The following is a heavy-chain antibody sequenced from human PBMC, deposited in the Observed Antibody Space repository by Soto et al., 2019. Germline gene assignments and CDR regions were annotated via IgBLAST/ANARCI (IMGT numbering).Heavy chain of an antibody. V-gene: IGHV3-21*01. CDR1: GFTFSSSG. Sequence: EVQLVESGGGLVTPGGSLRLSCAASGFTFSSSGMNWVRQAPGKGLEWVSSISSSSSYIYYADSVKGRFTISRDNAKNSLYLQMNSLRAEDTAVYYCARDGIAFSFDPWGQGTLVTVSS. J-gene: IGHJ5*02. D-gene: IGHD6-13*01. CDR3: ARDGIAFSFDP. CDR2: ISSSSSYI.